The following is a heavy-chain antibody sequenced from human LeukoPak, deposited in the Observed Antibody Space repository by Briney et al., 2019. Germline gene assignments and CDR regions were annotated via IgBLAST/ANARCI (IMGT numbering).Heavy chain of an antibody. CDR3: AKDITYYYGSGSSPHFDY. D-gene: IGHD3-10*01. V-gene: IGHV3-9*01. CDR2: ISWNSGSI. Sequence: GGSLRLSCAASGFTFDDYAMHWVRQAPGKGLEWVSGISWNSGSIGYADSVKGRFTISRDNAKNSLYLQMNSLRAEDTALYYCAKDITYYYGSGSSPHFDYWGQGTLVTVSS. J-gene: IGHJ4*02. CDR1: GFTFDDYA.